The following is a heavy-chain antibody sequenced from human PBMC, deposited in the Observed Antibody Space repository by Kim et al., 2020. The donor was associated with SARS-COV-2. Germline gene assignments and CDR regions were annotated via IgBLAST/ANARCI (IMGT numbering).Heavy chain of an antibody. D-gene: IGHD2-2*01. CDR3: ANGGSSSSWAHLY. J-gene: IGHJ4*02. CDR1: GFTFSSYG. CDR2: IWYDGSKK. Sequence: ALRLSCAASGFTFSSYGMHWVRQAPGKGLEWVAVIWYDGSKKYYVDSVKGRFTISRDNSKNTLYLQMNSLRSEDTAVYYCANGGSSSSWAHLYWGQGTLVTVSS. V-gene: IGHV3-33*06.